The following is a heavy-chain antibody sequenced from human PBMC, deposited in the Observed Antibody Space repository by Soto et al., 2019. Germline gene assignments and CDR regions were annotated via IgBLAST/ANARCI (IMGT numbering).Heavy chain of an antibody. CDR3: ARDCSGGSCYIY. J-gene: IGHJ4*02. Sequence: GGSLTLSCAASGFTFSSYAMHWVRQAPGKGLEWVAVISYDGSNKYYADSVKGRFTITRDNSKNTLYLQMNSLRAEDTAVYYCARDCSGGSCYIYWGQGTLVTVSS. V-gene: IGHV3-30-3*01. CDR1: GFTFSSYA. D-gene: IGHD2-15*01. CDR2: ISYDGSNK.